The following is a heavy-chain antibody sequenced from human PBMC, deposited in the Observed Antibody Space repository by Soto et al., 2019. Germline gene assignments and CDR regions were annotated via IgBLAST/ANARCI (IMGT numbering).Heavy chain of an antibody. CDR1: GYTFTSYG. CDR2: ISAYNGNT. CDR3: ARVNQEQQLPYYYYMDV. D-gene: IGHD6-13*01. V-gene: IGHV1-18*01. J-gene: IGHJ6*03. Sequence: ASVKVSCKASGYTFTSYGISWVRQAPGQGLEWMGWISAYNGNTNYAQKLQGRVTMTTDTSTSTAYMELRSLRSDDTAVYYCARVNQEQQLPYYYYMDVWGKGTTVTVSS.